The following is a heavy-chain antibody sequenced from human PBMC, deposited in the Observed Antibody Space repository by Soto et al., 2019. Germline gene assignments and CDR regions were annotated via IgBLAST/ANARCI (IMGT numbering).Heavy chain of an antibody. Sequence: GGSLRLSCAASGFTFSRYDMHWVRQATGKGLEWVSGIGTAGDTYHPGSVKGRFTISRENAKNSLYLQMDSLRAEDTAVYYCARAGFCSGGSCYSGGLGGMDVWGQGTTVTVSS. CDR1: GFTFSRYD. J-gene: IGHJ6*02. CDR2: IGTAGDT. CDR3: ARAGFCSGGSCYSGGLGGMDV. D-gene: IGHD2-15*01. V-gene: IGHV3-13*01.